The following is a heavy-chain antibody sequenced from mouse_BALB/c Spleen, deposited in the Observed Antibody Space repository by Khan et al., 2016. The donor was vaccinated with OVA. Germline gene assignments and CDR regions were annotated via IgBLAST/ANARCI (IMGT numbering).Heavy chain of an antibody. V-gene: IGHV2-9*02. CDR3: ARNREPDYFDY. J-gene: IGHJ2*01. CDR2: IWAGGST. CDR1: GFSLTRHG. Sequence: QVQLQQSGPGLVAPSQSLSITCTVSGFSLTRHGIHWVRQPPEKGLEWLGIIWAGGSTNYNSALMYRLSITKDSYKSQVFLKMNSLQTDDSAIYYCARNREPDYFDYWGQGTTLTVSS.